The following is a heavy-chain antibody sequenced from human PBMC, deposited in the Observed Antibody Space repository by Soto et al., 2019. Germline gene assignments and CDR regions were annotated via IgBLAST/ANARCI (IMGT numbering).Heavy chain of an antibody. V-gene: IGHV1-18*01. D-gene: IGHD3-10*01. Sequence: GASVKVSCKASGYTFTSYGISWVRQAPGQGLEWMGWISAYNGNTNYAQKLQGRVTMTTDTSTSTAYMELRSLRSDDTAVYYCARGDPVPLHDTIVRGVITHDYWGKGTLVTVSS. CDR1: GYTFTSYG. CDR3: ARGDPVPLHDTIVRGVITHDY. CDR2: ISAYNGNT. J-gene: IGHJ4*02.